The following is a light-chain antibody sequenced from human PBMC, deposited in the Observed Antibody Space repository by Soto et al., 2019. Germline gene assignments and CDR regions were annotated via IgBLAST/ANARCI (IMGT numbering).Light chain of an antibody. Sequence: EIVMTQAPATLSVFPGERATLSCRASQSVSSNLAWYQQKPGQAPRLLIYGASTRATGIPARFSGSGSGTEFTLTISSLQSEDFAIYYCQQYNNCSRTFGQGTKVDI. CDR2: GAS. CDR3: QQYNNCSRT. CDR1: QSVSSN. V-gene: IGKV3-15*01. J-gene: IGKJ1*01.